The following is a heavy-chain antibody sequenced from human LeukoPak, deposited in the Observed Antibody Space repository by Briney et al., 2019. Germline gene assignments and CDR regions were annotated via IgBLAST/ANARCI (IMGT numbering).Heavy chain of an antibody. CDR2: INHSGST. V-gene: IGHV4-34*01. J-gene: IGHJ6*03. CDR1: GGSFSGYY. CDR3: ARGVRYRYYYYYMDV. D-gene: IGHD3-16*02. Sequence: PSETLSLTCAVYGGSFSGYYWSWIRQPPGKGLEWIGEINHSGSTNYNPSLKSRVTISVDTSKNQSSLKLGSVTAADTAVYYCARGVRYRYYYYYMDVWGKGTTVTVSS.